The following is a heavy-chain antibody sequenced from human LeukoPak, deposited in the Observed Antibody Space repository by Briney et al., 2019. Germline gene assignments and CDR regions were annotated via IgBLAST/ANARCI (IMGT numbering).Heavy chain of an antibody. CDR2: IKQDGTEK. D-gene: IGHD4-17*01. V-gene: IGHV3-7*04. CDR1: GFTFSSYW. J-gene: IGHJ3*02. Sequence: GGSLRLSCAASGFTFSSYWMSWVRQAPGKGLGWVAIIKQDGTEKYYVDSVKGRFTISRDNSNNFLYLQMNSLKPEDTAVYYCAKDGGDYGLFGIWGQGTTVTVSS. CDR3: AKDGGDYGLFGI.